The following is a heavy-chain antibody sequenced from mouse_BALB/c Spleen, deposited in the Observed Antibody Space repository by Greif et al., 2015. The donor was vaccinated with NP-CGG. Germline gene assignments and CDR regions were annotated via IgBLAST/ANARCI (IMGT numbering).Heavy chain of an antibody. V-gene: IGHV1-54*01. D-gene: IGHD2-10*02. CDR3: ARPYGNYGYYAMDY. J-gene: IGHJ4*01. CDR1: GYAFTNYL. CDR2: INPGSGGT. Sequence: VQVVESGAELVRPGTSVKVSCKASGYAFTNYLIEWVKQRPGQGLEWIGVINPGSGGTNYNEKFKGKATLTADKSSSTAYMQLSSLTSDDSAVYFCARPYGNYGYYAMDYWGQGTSVTVSS.